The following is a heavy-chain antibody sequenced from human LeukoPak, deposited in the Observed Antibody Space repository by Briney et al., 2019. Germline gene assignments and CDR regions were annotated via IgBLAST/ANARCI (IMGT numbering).Heavy chain of an antibody. D-gene: IGHD7-27*01. CDR3: AKIGLGIGDDY. V-gene: IGHV3-48*04. CDR2: ISSSGGAI. J-gene: IGHJ4*02. CDR1: GFTFSSYN. Sequence: GGSLRLSCAASGFTFSSYNMNWVRQAPGRGLEWVSYISSSGGAIYYADSVKGRFTISRDNAKSSLYLQMNSLRAEDTAVYYCAKIGLGIGDDYWGQGTLVTVSS.